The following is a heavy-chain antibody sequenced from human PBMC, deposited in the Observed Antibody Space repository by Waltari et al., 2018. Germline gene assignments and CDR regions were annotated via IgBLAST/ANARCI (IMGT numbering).Heavy chain of an antibody. CDR3: ARVACSSTSCYTGGQAFDI. CDR1: GYSISSGYY. D-gene: IGHD2-2*02. V-gene: IGHV4-38-2*01. Sequence: QVQLQESGPGLVKPSETLSLTCAVSGYSISSGYYWGWIRQPPGKGLAWIGSIYHSGGPYYNPPRKGRSTLAVDTSKNQFSLKLSSVTAADTAVYYCARVACSSTSCYTGGQAFDIWGQGTMVTVSS. J-gene: IGHJ3*02. CDR2: IYHSGGP.